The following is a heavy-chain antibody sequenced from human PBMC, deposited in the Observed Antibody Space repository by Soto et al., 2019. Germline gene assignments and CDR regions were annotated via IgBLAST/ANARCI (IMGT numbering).Heavy chain of an antibody. CDR3: ARDSTGSGLDYGMDV. J-gene: IGHJ6*02. V-gene: IGHV3-11*06. Sequence: QVQLVESGGGLVKPGGSLRLSCAASGFTFNDHYMTWIRQAPGKGLEWVSFISSDSIYTNSADSVKGRFTISRDNAKNLLYLQMSSLRVEYTAVYYCARDSTGSGLDYGMDVCGQGTTVAVSS. CDR1: GFTFNDHY. D-gene: IGHD3-10*01. CDR2: ISSDSIYT.